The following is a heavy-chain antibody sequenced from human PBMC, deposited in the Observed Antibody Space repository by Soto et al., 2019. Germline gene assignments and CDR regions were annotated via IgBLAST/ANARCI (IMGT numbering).Heavy chain of an antibody. CDR2: ISPRGDNI. Sequence: GGTLRLSCVGSGFSLANFPMNWVWQTPGQGLEWISYISPRGDNIYYTDSVKGRLTISRDNARNSLYLQMNSLRDEDAAIYYCAKGRHHNMGWPYYFDSWGQGVPVTVSS. CDR3: AKGRHHNMGWPYYFDS. D-gene: IGHD6-19*01. V-gene: IGHV3-48*02. CDR1: GFSLANFP. J-gene: IGHJ4*02.